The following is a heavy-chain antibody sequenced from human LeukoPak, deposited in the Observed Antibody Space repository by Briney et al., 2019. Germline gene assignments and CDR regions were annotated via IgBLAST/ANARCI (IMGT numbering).Heavy chain of an antibody. CDR3: ARDVWTGVAVSDY. J-gene: IGHJ4*02. CDR2: KKEDGSIQ. V-gene: IGHV3-7*01. CDR1: GFTFSSYW. Sequence: RTGGSLRLSCAASGFTFSSYWMTWVRQAPGKGLGRLANKKEDGSIQYYLDSVRGRFTISRDNAKTSVYLQLNSLRADDTAVYYCARDVWTGVAVSDYWGQGTLVTVSS. D-gene: IGHD6-19*01.